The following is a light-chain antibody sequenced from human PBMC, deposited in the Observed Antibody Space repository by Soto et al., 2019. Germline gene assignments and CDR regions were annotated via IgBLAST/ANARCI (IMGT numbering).Light chain of an antibody. CDR1: QRISSW. J-gene: IGKJ2*01. V-gene: IGKV1-5*03. CDR2: KAS. Sequence: DIQMTQSPSTLSASVGDRVTITCRASQRISSWLAWYQQKPGKAPKLLIYKASSLESGIPSKFSGSGSGTEFTLTISSVQPDDFATYYCHKYNSYSPYTFGQGTKLEIK. CDR3: HKYNSYSPYT.